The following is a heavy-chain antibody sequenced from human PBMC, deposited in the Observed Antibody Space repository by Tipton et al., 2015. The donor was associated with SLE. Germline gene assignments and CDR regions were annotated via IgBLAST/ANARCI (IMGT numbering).Heavy chain of an antibody. J-gene: IGHJ6*03. D-gene: IGHD4-11*01. CDR2: IYYSGST. CDR1: GDSIRSTTYY. V-gene: IGHV4-61*05. CDR3: ARGSTVTTFYYYYYMDV. Sequence: TLSLTCAVSGDSIRSTTYYWAWIRQPPGKGLEWIGNIYYSGSTNYNPSLKSRVTISVDTSKNQFSLKLSSVTAADTAVYYCARGSTVTTFYYYYYMDVWGKGTTVTVSS.